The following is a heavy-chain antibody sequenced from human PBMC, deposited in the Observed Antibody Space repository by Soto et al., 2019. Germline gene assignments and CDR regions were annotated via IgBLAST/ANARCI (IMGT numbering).Heavy chain of an antibody. CDR1: GGTFSSYT. V-gene: IGHV1-69*08. CDR2: IIPILGIA. Sequence: QVQLVQSGAEVKKPGSSVKVSCKASGGTFSSYTISWVRQAPGQGLEWMGRIIPILGIANYAQKFQGRVTITADKSTSTAYMELSSLRSEDTAVYYCARERFWPRQPYIQTFDYWGQGTLVTVSS. CDR3: ARERFWPRQPYIQTFDY. J-gene: IGHJ4*02. D-gene: IGHD1-1*01.